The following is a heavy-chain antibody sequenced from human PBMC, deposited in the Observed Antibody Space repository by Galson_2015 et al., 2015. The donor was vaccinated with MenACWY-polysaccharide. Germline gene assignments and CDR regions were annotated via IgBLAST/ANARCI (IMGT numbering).Heavy chain of an antibody. CDR2: ISGSSAYI. D-gene: IGHD2-8*02. V-gene: IGHV3-21*01. Sequence: SLRLSCAASGFTFNTYSMIWVRQAPGQGLQWVSAISGSSAYIFYADSVKGRLTISRDNAKNSLYLQMNSLRAEDTAIYYCASRRRFKTGSGPEDYWGQGTLVTVSS. J-gene: IGHJ4*02. CDR3: ASRRRFKTGSGPEDY. CDR1: GFTFNTYS.